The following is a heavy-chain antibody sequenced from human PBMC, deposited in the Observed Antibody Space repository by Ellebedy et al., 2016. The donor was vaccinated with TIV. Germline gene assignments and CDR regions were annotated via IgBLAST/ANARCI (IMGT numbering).Heavy chain of an antibody. J-gene: IGHJ4*02. V-gene: IGHV3-11*06. CDR1: GFTFSVYY. CDR2: ISLTSTATGV. CDR3: VRSSGWLPDY. Sequence: GGSLRLXCEASGFTFSVYYMSWIRQAPGKGLEWVSFISLTSTATGVGYADSVRGRFTISRDDAKNSLYLQMNSLRAEDTAVYYCVRSSGWLPDYWGQGTLVTVSS. D-gene: IGHD6-19*01.